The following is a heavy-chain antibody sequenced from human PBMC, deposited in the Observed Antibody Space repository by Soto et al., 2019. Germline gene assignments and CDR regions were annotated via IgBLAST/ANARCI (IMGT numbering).Heavy chain of an antibody. J-gene: IGHJ6*02. CDR3: ARLGGQSYYYGMDV. CDR2: INHSGST. CDR1: GGSFSGYY. V-gene: IGHV4-34*01. Sequence: SETLSLTCAVYGGSFSGYYWSWIRQPPGKGLEWIGEINHSGSTNYNPSLKSRVTISVDTSKNQFSLKLSSVTAADTAVYYCARLGGQSYYYGMDVWGQGTTVTVSS.